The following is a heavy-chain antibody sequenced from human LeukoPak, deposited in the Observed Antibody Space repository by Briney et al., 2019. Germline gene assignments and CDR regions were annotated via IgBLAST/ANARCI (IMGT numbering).Heavy chain of an antibody. CDR3: ARGRYYYDSSGYSEHDY. V-gene: IGHV1-46*01. Sequence: GASVKVSCKASGYTFTSYYMHWVRQAPGQGLEWMGIINPSGGSTSYAQKFQGRVTMTRDMSTSTVYMELSSLRSEDTAVYYCARGRYYYDSSGYSEHDYWGQGTLVTVSS. CDR2: INPSGGST. J-gene: IGHJ4*02. D-gene: IGHD3-22*01. CDR1: GYTFTSYY.